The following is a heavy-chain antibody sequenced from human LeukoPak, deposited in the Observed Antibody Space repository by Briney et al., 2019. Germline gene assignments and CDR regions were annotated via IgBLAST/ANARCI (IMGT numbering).Heavy chain of an antibody. V-gene: IGHV4-30-2*01. CDR3: ARIYYDPWVAFDI. CDR2: IYHSGST. Sequence: SQTLSLTCAVSGGSISSGDYSWSWIRQPPGKGLEWIGYIYHSGSTYYNPSLKSRVTISVDRSKNQFSLKLSSVTAADTAVYYCARIYYDPWVAFDIWGQGTMVTVSS. D-gene: IGHD3-22*01. CDR1: GGSISSGDYS. J-gene: IGHJ3*02.